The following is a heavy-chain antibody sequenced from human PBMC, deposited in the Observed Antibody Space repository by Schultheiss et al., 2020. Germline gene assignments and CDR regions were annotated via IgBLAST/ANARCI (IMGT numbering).Heavy chain of an antibody. CDR2: IYTSGST. Sequence: SETLSLTCAVYGGSFSGYYWSWIRQPAGKGLEWIGRIYTSGSTNYNPSLKSRVTISVDTSKNQFSLKLSSVTAADTAVYYCAREDSSGSDYWGQGTLVTVSS. V-gene: IGHV4-4*07. J-gene: IGHJ4*02. CDR3: AREDSSGSDY. D-gene: IGHD6-19*01. CDR1: GGSFSGYY.